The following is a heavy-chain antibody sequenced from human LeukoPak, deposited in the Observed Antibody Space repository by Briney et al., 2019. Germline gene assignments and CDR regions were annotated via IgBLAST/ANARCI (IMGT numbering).Heavy chain of an antibody. CDR3: ARDFLGEVVPAANVLGAFDI. V-gene: IGHV3-30*04. CDR1: GFTFSSYA. J-gene: IGHJ3*02. D-gene: IGHD2-2*01. CDR2: ISYDGSNK. Sequence: PGRSLRLSCAASGFTFSSYAMHWVRQAPGKGLEWVAVISYDGSNKYYADSVKGRFTISSDNSKNTLYLQMNSLRAEDTAVYYCARDFLGEVVPAANVLGAFDIWGQGTMVTVSS.